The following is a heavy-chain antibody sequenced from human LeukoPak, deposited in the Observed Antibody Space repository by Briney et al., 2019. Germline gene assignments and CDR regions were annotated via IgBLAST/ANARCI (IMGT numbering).Heavy chain of an antibody. CDR2: IIPIFGTA. D-gene: IGHD5-18*01. CDR3: ASGYSYGAYYYYMDV. CDR1: GGTFSSYA. J-gene: IGHJ6*03. Sequence: SVKVSCKASGGTFSSYAIGWVRQAPGQGLEWMGGIIPIFGTANYAQKFQGRVTITTDESTSTAYMELSSLRSEDTAVYYCASGYSYGAYYYYMDVWGKGTTVTVSS. V-gene: IGHV1-69*05.